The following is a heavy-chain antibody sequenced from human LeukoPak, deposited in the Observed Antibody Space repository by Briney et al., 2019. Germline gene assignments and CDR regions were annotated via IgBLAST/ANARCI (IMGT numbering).Heavy chain of an antibody. Sequence: GASVKVSCKASGGTFSSYAISWVRLAPGQGLEWMGRIIPIFGTANYAQKFQGRVTITTDESTSTAYMELSSLRSEDTAVYYCARASDCSGGSCPISYWGQGTLVTVSS. CDR2: IIPIFGTA. D-gene: IGHD2-15*01. CDR3: ARASDCSGGSCPISY. J-gene: IGHJ4*02. V-gene: IGHV1-69*05. CDR1: GGTFSSYA.